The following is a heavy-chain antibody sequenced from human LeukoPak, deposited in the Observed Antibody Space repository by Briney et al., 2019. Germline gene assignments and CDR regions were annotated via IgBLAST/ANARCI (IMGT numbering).Heavy chain of an antibody. Sequence: SETPSLTFTVSGGSISRGNYYWSWIRQPAGKGLEWIGRIYTSGSTNYNPSLKSRVTISVDTSKNQFSLKLSSVTAADTAVYYCVRGSESSLAPRYFDYWGQGTLLTVSS. CDR2: IYTSGST. CDR1: GGSISRGNYY. CDR3: VRGSESSLAPRYFDY. J-gene: IGHJ4*02. D-gene: IGHD5-12*01. V-gene: IGHV4-61*02.